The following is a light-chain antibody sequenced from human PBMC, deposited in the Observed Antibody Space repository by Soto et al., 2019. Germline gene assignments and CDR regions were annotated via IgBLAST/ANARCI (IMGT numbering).Light chain of an antibody. CDR3: QQRSEWPIT. Sequence: EIVMTQSPATLSVSPGERATLSCRASQRISTYLAWYQQKPGQAPRLFIYDASNRATGIPARFSGSGSGTDFTLTISSLEPEDFAVYYCQQRSEWPITFGQGTRLEIK. J-gene: IGKJ5*01. CDR2: DAS. V-gene: IGKV3-11*01. CDR1: QRISTY.